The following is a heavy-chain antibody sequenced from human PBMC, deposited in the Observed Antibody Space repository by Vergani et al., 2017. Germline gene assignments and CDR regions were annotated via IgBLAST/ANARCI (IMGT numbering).Heavy chain of an antibody. CDR2: ISAYNGNT. D-gene: IGHD3-22*01. Sequence: QVQLVQSGAEVKKPGASVKVSCKASGYTFTSSGISWVRQAPGQGLEWMGWISAYNGNTNYAQKLQGRVTMTTDTSTSTAYMELRSLRSDDTAVYYCARRNYYDSRGYYYVGARDAIDMWGQGTMVTVPS. J-gene: IGHJ3*02. CDR1: GYTFTSSG. V-gene: IGHV1-18*01. CDR3: ARRNYYDSRGYYYVGARDAIDM.